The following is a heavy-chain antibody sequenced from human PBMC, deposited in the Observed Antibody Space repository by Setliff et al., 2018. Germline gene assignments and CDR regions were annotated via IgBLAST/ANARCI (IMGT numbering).Heavy chain of an antibody. CDR3: ARDLGSGSYYYYYGMDV. CDR2: IYYSGST. D-gene: IGHD1-26*01. J-gene: IGHJ6*02. CDR1: GGSISSYY. Sequence: SETLSLTCTVSGGSISSYYWSWIRQPPGKGLEWIGYIYYSGSTNYNPSLKSRVTISVDTSKNQFSLKLSSVTAADTAVYYCARDLGSGSYYYYYGMDVWGQGTTVTVSS. V-gene: IGHV4-59*01.